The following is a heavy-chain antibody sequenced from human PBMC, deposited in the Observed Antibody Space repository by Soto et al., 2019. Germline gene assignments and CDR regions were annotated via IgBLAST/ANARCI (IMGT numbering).Heavy chain of an antibody. Sequence: QVQLQQWGAGLLKPSETLSLTCAVYGGSFSGYYWSWIRQPPGKGLEWIGEINHSGSTNYNPSLKSRVTISVDTSKNQVSLKLSSVTAADTAVYYCARGSRENYFDYWGQGTLVTVSS. J-gene: IGHJ4*02. V-gene: IGHV4-34*01. CDR1: GGSFSGYY. CDR2: INHSGST. D-gene: IGHD6-13*01. CDR3: ARGSRENYFDY.